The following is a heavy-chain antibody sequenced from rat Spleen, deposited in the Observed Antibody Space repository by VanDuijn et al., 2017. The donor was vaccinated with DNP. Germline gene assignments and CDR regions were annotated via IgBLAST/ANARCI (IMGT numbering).Heavy chain of an antibody. V-gene: IGHV5-29*01. CDR2: ISYEGGST. D-gene: IGHD1-12*01. CDR3: TRHRTIMPYYYAMDA. CDR1: GFTFSNYG. J-gene: IGHJ4*01. Sequence: EVLLVESDGGLVQPGSPLKLSCAASGFTFSNYGMAWVRQAPTKGLEWVASISYEGGSTYYRDPVKGRFTISRDNAQSTLYLQMDSLRSEDTATYYCTRHRTIMPYYYAMDAWGQGASVTVSS.